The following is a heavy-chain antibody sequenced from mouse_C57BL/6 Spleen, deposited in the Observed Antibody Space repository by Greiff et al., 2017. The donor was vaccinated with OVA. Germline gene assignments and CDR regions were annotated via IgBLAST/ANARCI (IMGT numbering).Heavy chain of an antibody. J-gene: IGHJ4*01. CDR1: GYTFTSYG. CDR3: ARYDWDDAMDY. V-gene: IGHV1-81*01. Sequence: VQLQQSGAELARPGASVKLSCKASGYTFTSYGISWVKQRTGQGLEWIGKIYPRSGNTYYNEKFKGKATLTADKSSSTAYMELRSLTSEDSAVYFCARYDWDDAMDYWGQGTSVTVSS. D-gene: IGHD4-1*01. CDR2: IYPRSGNT.